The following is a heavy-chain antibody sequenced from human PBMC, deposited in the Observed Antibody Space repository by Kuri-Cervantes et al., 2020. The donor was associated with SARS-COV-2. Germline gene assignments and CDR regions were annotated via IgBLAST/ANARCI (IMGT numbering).Heavy chain of an antibody. D-gene: IGHD4-17*01. CDR2: IYPGDSDT. CDR3: ARRAYGEQVDYYYMDV. Sequence: GESLKISCKGSGYSFTSYWIGWVRQMPGKGLEWMGIIYPGDSDTRYSPSFRGQVIISADKSINTAFLQWSSLKASDTAMYYCARRAYGEQVDYYYMDVWGKGTTVTVSS. V-gene: IGHV5-51*01. J-gene: IGHJ6*03. CDR1: GYSFTSYW.